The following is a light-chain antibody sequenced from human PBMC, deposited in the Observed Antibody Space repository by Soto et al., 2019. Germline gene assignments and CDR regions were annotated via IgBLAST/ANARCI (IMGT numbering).Light chain of an antibody. Sequence: EIVLTQSPGTLSLSPGERATLSCRASQSVSTNYLAWYQQQPGQAPRLLIYGASSRATGTPDRFSGSGSGTDFTLTISRLEPEDFAVYYCQQYGSSPWTFGQGTKVEMK. CDR2: GAS. J-gene: IGKJ1*01. CDR3: QQYGSSPWT. CDR1: QSVSTNY. V-gene: IGKV3-20*01.